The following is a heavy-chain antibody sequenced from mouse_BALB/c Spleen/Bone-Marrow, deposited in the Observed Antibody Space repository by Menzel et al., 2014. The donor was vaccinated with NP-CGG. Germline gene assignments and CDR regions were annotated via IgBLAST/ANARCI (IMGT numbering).Heavy chain of an antibody. CDR2: ISSGGSYT. D-gene: IGHD1-2*01. Sequence: EVKLMESGGGLVKPGGSLKLSCAASGFTCSSYVMSWVRRSPEKRLEWVAEISSGGSYTYYPDTVTGRFTISRDNAKNTLYLEMSSLRSEDTAIYYCTRDQFITTATRAMDYWGQGTSVTVSS. J-gene: IGHJ4*01. CDR3: TRDQFITTATRAMDY. V-gene: IGHV5-9-4*01. CDR1: GFTCSSYV.